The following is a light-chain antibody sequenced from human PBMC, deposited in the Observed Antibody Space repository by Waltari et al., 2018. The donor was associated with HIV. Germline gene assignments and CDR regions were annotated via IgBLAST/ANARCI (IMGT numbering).Light chain of an antibody. Sequence: EIVLTQSPATLSLSPGERATLSCRASQSVSNYLAWYQKKPGQPPRLLIYDASNRATGIPARFSGSGSGTDFTLTISSLEPEDSAVYYCQQRSNWPPLTFGGGTKVEI. V-gene: IGKV3-11*01. CDR3: QQRSNWPPLT. J-gene: IGKJ4*01. CDR1: QSVSNY. CDR2: DAS.